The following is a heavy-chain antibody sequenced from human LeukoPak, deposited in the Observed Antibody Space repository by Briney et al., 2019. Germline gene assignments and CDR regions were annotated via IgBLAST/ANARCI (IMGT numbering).Heavy chain of an antibody. CDR2: VSGSTGST. CDR3: ARVGRDCSSINCYWDDWFDP. V-gene: IGHV1-18*01. CDR1: GYSFINYG. D-gene: IGHD2-2*01. J-gene: IGHJ5*02. Sequence: GASVKVSCKASGYSFINYGITWVREAPGQGAEWMGWVSGSTGSTHYAQSVQGRVTMTTDTSTGTAYMELRSLRSDDTAVYYCARVGRDCSSINCYWDDWFDPWGQGTLVIVSS.